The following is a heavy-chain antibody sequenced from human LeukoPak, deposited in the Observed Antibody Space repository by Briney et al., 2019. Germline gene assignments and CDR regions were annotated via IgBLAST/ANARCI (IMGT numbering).Heavy chain of an antibody. CDR2: IFYSGST. D-gene: IGHD6-6*01. CDR1: SGYISTRNYY. J-gene: IGHJ5*02. V-gene: IGHV4-39*01. CDR3: ARHSPARHSRNWFDP. Sequence: SSETLSLTCTVSSGYISTRNYYWGWVRQPPGKALEWIGNIFYSGSTYYSASLKSRVTISLDPSRNQFSLKLSSVTAAETAVYYCARHSPARHSRNWFDPWGQGTLVTVSS.